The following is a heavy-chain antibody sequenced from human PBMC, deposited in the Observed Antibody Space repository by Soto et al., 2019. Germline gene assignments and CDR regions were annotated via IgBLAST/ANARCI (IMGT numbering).Heavy chain of an antibody. CDR2: IYYSGST. Sequence: QVQLQESGPGLVKPSETLSLTCTVSGGSISSYYWSWIRQPPGKGLEWIGYIYYSGSTNYNPSLKSRVTISVDTSKNQFSLKLSSVTAADTAVYYCARSSAARLSPWFDYWGQGTLVTVSS. J-gene: IGHJ4*02. CDR3: ARSSAARLSPWFDY. D-gene: IGHD6-6*01. V-gene: IGHV4-59*01. CDR1: GGSISSYY.